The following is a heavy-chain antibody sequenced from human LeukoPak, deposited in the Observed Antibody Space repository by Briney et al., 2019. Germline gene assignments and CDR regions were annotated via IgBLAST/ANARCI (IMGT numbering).Heavy chain of an antibody. CDR3: ARGSIVGATFDYFDY. Sequence: ASVKVSCKASGYTFTSYGISWVRQAPGQGLEWMGWINPNSGGTNYAQKFQGRVTMTRDTSISTAYMDLSRLRSDDAAVYYCARGSIVGATFDYFDYWGQGTLVTVSS. J-gene: IGHJ4*02. V-gene: IGHV1-2*02. CDR2: INPNSGGT. CDR1: GYTFTSYG. D-gene: IGHD1-26*01.